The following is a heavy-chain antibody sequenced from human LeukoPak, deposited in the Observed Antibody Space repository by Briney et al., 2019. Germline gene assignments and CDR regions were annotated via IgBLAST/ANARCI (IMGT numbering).Heavy chain of an antibody. J-gene: IGHJ5*02. D-gene: IGHD6-13*01. Sequence: GESLEISCQGFGYTFTRYWIGWVRQLPGKGLEWMGVIYPGDSRIRYNPSFQGQVTISVDKSISTAYLQWVSLKASDTAMYYCACRDLTSTWSFPWGQGTLVTVSS. CDR2: IYPGDSRI. V-gene: IGHV5-51*01. CDR1: GYTFTRYW. CDR3: ACRDLTSTWSFP.